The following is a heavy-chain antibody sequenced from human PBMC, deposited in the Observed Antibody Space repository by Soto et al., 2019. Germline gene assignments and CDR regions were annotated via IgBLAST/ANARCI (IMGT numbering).Heavy chain of an antibody. CDR1: VGTFSSYA. D-gene: IGHD2-2*01. Sequence: QVQLVQSGAEVKKPGSSVKVSCKASVGTFSSYAISWVRQAPGQGLEWMGGIIAIFGTTNYAQKFQGRVTITADKSTSTAYMELSSLRSEDTAVYYCAGQRFVVPAPYYFDYWGQGNLVTVSS. J-gene: IGHJ4*02. V-gene: IGHV1-69*06. CDR2: IIAIFGTT. CDR3: AGQRFVVPAPYYFDY.